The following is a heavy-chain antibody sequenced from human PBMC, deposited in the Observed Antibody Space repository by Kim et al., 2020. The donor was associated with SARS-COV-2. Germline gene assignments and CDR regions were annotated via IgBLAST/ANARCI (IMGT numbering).Heavy chain of an antibody. J-gene: IGHJ6*02. CDR3: ARAAVAGTYANSYYYYGMDV. CDR2: TYYRSKWYN. CDR1: GDSVSSNSAA. D-gene: IGHD6-19*01. V-gene: IGHV6-1*01. Sequence: SQTLSLTCAISGDSVSSNSAAWNWIRQSPSRGLEWLGRTYYRSKWYNDYAVSVKSRITINPDTSKNQFSLQLNSVTPEDTAVYYCARAAVAGTYANSYYYYGMDVWGQGTTVTVSS.